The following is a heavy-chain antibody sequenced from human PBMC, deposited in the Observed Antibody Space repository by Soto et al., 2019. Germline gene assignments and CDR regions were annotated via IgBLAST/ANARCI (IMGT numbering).Heavy chain of an antibody. CDR2: IIPIFGTA. D-gene: IGHD1-7*01. CDR1: GGTFSSYA. V-gene: IGHV1-69*12. J-gene: IGHJ6*02. CDR3: AGPPELTRIYYYYGMDV. Sequence: QVQLVQSGAEVKTPGSSVKVSCKASGGTFSSYAISWVRQAPGQGLEWMGGIIPIFGTANYAQKYQGRVTITADESTSTAYMALSSLRSEDTAVYYCAGPPELTRIYYYYGMDVWGQGTTVTVSS.